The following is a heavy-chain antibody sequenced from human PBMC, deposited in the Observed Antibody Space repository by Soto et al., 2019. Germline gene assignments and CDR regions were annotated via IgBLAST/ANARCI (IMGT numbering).Heavy chain of an antibody. J-gene: IGHJ6*02. Sequence: QVQLVQSGAEVKKPGASVKVSCKASGYTFSSYAISWVRQAPGQGLEWMGGIIPIFGTANYAQKFQGRVTITADESTSTAYMELSSLRSEDTAVYYCARDQLEVELELQGRYYYGMDVWGQGTTVTVSS. CDR3: ARDQLEVELELQGRYYYGMDV. D-gene: IGHD1-7*01. V-gene: IGHV1-69*01. CDR2: IIPIFGTA. CDR1: GYTFSSYA.